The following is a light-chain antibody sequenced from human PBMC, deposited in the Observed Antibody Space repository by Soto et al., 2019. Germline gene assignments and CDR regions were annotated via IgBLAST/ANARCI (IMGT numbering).Light chain of an antibody. CDR1: SGHSSNV. CDR3: ETWDINSRV. J-gene: IGLJ2*01. V-gene: IGLV4-60*03. Sequence: QPVLTQSSSASASLGSSVKLTCTLSSGHSSNVIAWHQQQPGRAPRYLMNVEGSGSYNKGSGVPDRFSGSSSGADRYLTISNLQSEDEADYYCETWDINSRVFGGGTQLTVL. CDR2: VEGSGSY.